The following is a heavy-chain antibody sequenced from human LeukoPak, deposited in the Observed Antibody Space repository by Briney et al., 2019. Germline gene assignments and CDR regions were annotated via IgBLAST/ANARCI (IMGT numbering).Heavy chain of an antibody. J-gene: IGHJ4*02. CDR2: INHSGSA. CDR3: ARGQGTVTTH. CDR1: GGSFSGYY. Sequence: TSETLSLTCAVSGGSFSGYYWTWIRQPPGKGLEWIGEINHSGSANYNPSLMSRVTISLDTSRNHFSLNLSSVTAADTAVYYCARGQGTVTTHWGQGTLVTVSS. D-gene: IGHD4-11*01. V-gene: IGHV4-34*01.